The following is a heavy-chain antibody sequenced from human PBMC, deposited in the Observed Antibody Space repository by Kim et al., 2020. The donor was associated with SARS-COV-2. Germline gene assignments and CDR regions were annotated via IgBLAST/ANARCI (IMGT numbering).Heavy chain of an antibody. Sequence: DSVKGRFTISRDNAKNSLYLQMNSLRAEDTALYYCAKVMSGGWHDAFDIWGQGTMVTVSS. J-gene: IGHJ3*02. CDR3: AKVMSGGWHDAFDI. D-gene: IGHD6-19*01. V-gene: IGHV3-9*01.